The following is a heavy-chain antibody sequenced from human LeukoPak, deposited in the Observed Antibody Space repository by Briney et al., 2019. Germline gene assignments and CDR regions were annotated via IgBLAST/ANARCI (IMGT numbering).Heavy chain of an antibody. CDR1: GFTFSSYA. Sequence: PGGSLRLSCAASGFTFSSYAMSWVRQAPGKGLEWVATISYDGSSRYSAGSVKGRFTISRDNSKNTLSLQMNSLRAEDTAMYYCASPPGRPNGDWGQGTLVTVSS. J-gene: IGHJ4*02. D-gene: IGHD7-27*01. CDR3: ASPPGRPNGD. V-gene: IGHV3-30*04. CDR2: ISYDGSSR.